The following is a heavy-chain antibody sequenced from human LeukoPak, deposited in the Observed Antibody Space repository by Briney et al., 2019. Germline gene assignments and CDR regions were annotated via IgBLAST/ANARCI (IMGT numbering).Heavy chain of an antibody. Sequence: ASVKVSCKASGGTFSSNAISWVRQAPGQGLEWMGGIIPIFGTANYAQKFQGRVTITADESTSTAYMELSSLRSEDTAVYYCAMEASTKPVDYWGQGTLVTVSS. D-gene: IGHD1-26*01. CDR3: AMEASTKPVDY. V-gene: IGHV1-69*13. CDR1: GGTFSSNA. J-gene: IGHJ4*02. CDR2: IIPIFGTA.